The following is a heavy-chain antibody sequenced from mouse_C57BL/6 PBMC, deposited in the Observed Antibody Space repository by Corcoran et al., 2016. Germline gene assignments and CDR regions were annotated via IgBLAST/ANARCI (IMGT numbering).Heavy chain of an antibody. Sequence: QIQLVQSGPELKKPGETIKISCKASGYTFTTYGMSWVKQAPGKGLKWMGWINTYSGVPTYADDFKGRFAFSLETSASTAYLQINNLKNEDTATYFCARLELERFAYWGQGTLVTVSA. CDR3: ARLELERFAY. CDR2: INTYSGVP. J-gene: IGHJ3*01. V-gene: IGHV9-3*01. D-gene: IGHD4-1*01. CDR1: GYTFTTYG.